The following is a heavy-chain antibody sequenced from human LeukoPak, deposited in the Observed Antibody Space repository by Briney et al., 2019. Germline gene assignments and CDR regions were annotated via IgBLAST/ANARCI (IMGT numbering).Heavy chain of an antibody. V-gene: IGHV4-59*08. CDR3: AKQDPAAGSDY. CDR1: GGSIIGDY. Sequence: SETLSLTCTVSGGSIIGDYWSWIRQPPGKGLEWIGYIYYSGNTNYNPALKSRVTISADTSKNQFSLRLKSVTAADTAVYYCAKQDPAAGSDYWGQGTLVIVSS. J-gene: IGHJ4*02. CDR2: IYYSGNT. D-gene: IGHD6-13*01.